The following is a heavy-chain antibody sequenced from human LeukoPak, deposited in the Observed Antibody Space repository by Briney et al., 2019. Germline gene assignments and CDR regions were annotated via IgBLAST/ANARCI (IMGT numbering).Heavy chain of an antibody. V-gene: IGHV1-2*02. D-gene: IGHD3-22*01. CDR3: ARDYYDSSQLGY. J-gene: IGHJ4*02. CDR2: INPNSGGT. Sequence: GASVKVSCKASGYTFTGYYMHWVRQAPGQGLEWMGWINPNSGGTNYAQKFQGRVTTTRDTSISTAYMELSRLRSDDTAVYYCARDYYDSSQLGYWGQGTLVTVSS. CDR1: GYTFTGYY.